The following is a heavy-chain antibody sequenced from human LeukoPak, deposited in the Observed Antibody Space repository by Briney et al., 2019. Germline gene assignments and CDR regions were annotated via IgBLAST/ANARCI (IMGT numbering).Heavy chain of an antibody. D-gene: IGHD3-22*01. CDR2: IYHSGTT. CDR3: ARRSYYDNSGYYYSAFDI. CDR1: GGSINSNNW. Sequence: SGTLSLTCAVSGGSINSNNWWSWVRQPPGKQLEWIGEIYHSGTTYYNPSLKSRVTISVDKSKNQFSLKLISVTAADTAVYFCARRSYYDNSGYYYSAFDIWGQGTMVTVSS. J-gene: IGHJ3*02. V-gene: IGHV4-4*02.